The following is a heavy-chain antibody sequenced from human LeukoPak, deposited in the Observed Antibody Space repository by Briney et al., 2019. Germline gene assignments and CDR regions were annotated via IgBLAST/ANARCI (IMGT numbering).Heavy chain of an antibody. Sequence: GGSLRLSCAASGFTFSSYWMTWIRQAPGKGQEWVAHIKEDATESRSADSVKGRFTISRDNTKNSLFLQLNSLRAEDTAVYYCARDRGWYHFDLWGQGTLVTVSS. D-gene: IGHD3-10*01. CDR3: ARDRGWYHFDL. J-gene: IGHJ4*02. CDR1: GFTFSSYW. V-gene: IGHV3-7*01. CDR2: IKEDATES.